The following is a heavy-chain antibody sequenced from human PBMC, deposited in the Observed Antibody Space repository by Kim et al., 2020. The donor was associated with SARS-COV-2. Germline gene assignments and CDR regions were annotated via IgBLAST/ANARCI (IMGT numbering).Heavy chain of an antibody. D-gene: IGHD6-13*01. CDR3: ARARQYSSSWYTFDY. J-gene: IGHJ4*02. Sequence: DCGKGRFTISRDNAKNSLYLQMNSRRAEDTAVYYCARARQYSSSWYTFDYWGQGTLVTVSS. V-gene: IGHV3-7*01.